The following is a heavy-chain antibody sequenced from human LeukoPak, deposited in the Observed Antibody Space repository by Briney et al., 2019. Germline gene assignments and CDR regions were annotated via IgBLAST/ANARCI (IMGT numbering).Heavy chain of an antibody. CDR2: ISGSGGRT. V-gene: IGHV3-23*01. Sequence: GGSLRLSCAASGFTFSTYGMSWVRQAPGKGLDWVSGISGSGGRTTYADSVAGRFTVSRDNSKNTLYLQMNNLRAEDTALYYCAKDRFYDSSGNHFESEKWGQGTLVTV. D-gene: IGHD3-22*01. CDR1: GFTFSTYG. CDR3: AKDRFYDSSGNHFESEK. J-gene: IGHJ4*02.